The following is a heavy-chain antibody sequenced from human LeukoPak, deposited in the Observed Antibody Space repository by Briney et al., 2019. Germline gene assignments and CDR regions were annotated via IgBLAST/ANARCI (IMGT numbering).Heavy chain of an antibody. CDR1: GYTFTSYD. CDR3: ARVLKDTAMGYYYYYYMDV. CDR2: MNPNSGNT. J-gene: IGHJ6*03. D-gene: IGHD5-18*01. V-gene: IGHV1-8*01. Sequence: ASVKVSCKASGYTFTSYDINWVRQAPGQGLEWMGWMNPNSGNTGYAQKFQGRVTMTRNTSISTAYMELSSLRSEDTAVYYCARVLKDTAMGYYYYYYMDVWGKGTTVTVSS.